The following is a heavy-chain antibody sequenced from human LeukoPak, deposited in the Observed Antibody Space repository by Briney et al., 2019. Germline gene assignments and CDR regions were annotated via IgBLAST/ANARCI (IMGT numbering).Heavy chain of an antibody. J-gene: IGHJ6*02. V-gene: IGHV4-59*12. D-gene: IGHD2-15*01. Sequence: PSETLSLTCTVSGGSISSYYWSWVRQHPGKGLEWIAYIYYSGSTYYTPSLKSRVTMSVDTSKYQFSLKLSSVTAADTAVYYCARGLSRYCSGGSCYRRSYYGMDVWGQGTTVTVSS. CDR2: IYYSGST. CDR1: GGSISSYY. CDR3: ARGLSRYCSGGSCYRRSYYGMDV.